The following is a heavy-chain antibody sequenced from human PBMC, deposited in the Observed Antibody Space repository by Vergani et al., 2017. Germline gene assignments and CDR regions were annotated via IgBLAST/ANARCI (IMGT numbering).Heavy chain of an antibody. CDR1: GGPISSYY. V-gene: IGHV4-4*07. Sequence: QVQLQESGPGLVKPSETLSLTCTVSGGPISSYYWSWIRQPAGKGLEWIGRIYTSGSTNYNPSLTSRVTMSVDTSKNQFSLKLSSVTAADTAVYYCARGPVVVVAEGGSGYYYYGMDVWGQGTTVTVSS. CDR2: IYTSGST. J-gene: IGHJ6*02. CDR3: ARGPVVVVAEGGSGYYYYGMDV. D-gene: IGHD2-15*01.